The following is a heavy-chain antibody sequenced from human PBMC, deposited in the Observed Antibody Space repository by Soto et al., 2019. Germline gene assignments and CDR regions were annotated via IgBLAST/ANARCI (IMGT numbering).Heavy chain of an antibody. D-gene: IGHD6-13*01. CDR1: GGSISSSSYY. CDR3: ARPSIAAAGTVYYYGMDV. J-gene: IGHJ6*02. Sequence: SETLSLTCTVSGGSISSSSYYWGWIRQPPGKRLEWIGRIYYSGSTYYNPSLKSRFTISVDTSKNHFSLKLSSVTAADTAVYYCARPSIAAAGTVYYYGMDVWGQGTTVT. V-gene: IGHV4-39*01. CDR2: IYYSGST.